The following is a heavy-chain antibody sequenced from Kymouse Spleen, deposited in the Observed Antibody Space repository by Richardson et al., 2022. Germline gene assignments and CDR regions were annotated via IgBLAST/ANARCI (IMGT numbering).Heavy chain of an antibody. CDR1: GFTFSSYW. CDR3: ARGDYYGSGSYTPLGDY. Sequence: EVQLVESGGGLVQPGGSLRLSCAASGFTFSSYWMHWVRQAPGKGLVWVSRINSDGSSTSYADSVKGRFTISRDNAKNTLYLQMNSLRAEDTAVYYCARGDYYGSGSYTPLGDYWGQGTLVTVSS. D-gene: IGHD3-10*01. V-gene: IGHV3-74*01. J-gene: IGHJ4*02. CDR2: INSDGSST.